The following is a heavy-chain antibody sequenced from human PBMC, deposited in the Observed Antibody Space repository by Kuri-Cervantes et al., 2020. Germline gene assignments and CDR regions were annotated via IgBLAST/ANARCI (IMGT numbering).Heavy chain of an antibody. CDR2: IRNKANSYTT. J-gene: IGHJ4*02. D-gene: IGHD1-26*01. CDR3: ARDVGKVAWDY. Sequence: GGSLRLSCAASGFTFSSYEMNWVRQTPGKGLEWVGRIRNKANSYTTDYAASVKGRFTVSRDDSKNSLYLQMNSLKTEDTAVYYCARDVGKVAWDYWGQGTLVTDSS. V-gene: IGHV3-72*01. CDR1: GFTFSSYE.